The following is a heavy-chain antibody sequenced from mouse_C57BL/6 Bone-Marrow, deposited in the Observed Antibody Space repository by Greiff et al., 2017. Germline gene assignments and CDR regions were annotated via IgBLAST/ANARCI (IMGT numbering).Heavy chain of an antibody. CDR2: IDPENGDT. Sequence: EVQLQQSGAELVRPGASVKLSCTASGFNFTDYYMHWVKQRPEQGLEWIGWIDPENGDTDYASKFQGKATITADTSSNTAYLQLSSLTSEDTAVYYCTTGPRCAYWGQGTLVTVSA. CDR3: TTGPRCAY. V-gene: IGHV14-4*01. CDR1: GFNFTDYY. D-gene: IGHD6-1*01. J-gene: IGHJ3*01.